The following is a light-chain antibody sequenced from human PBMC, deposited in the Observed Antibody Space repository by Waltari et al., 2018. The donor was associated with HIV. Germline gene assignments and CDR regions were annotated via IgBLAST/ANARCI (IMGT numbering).Light chain of an antibody. J-gene: IGKJ4*01. V-gene: IGKV1-39*01. Sequence: DIRMTQSPSSLSASIGDRVTITCRASQTISNSLNWYQQTPGQAPKLLIYTASRLQLGVPSRCSGSSSGTEFTLTISSLQPDDFATYYCQQSYGTPLTFGGGTRVELK. CDR1: QTISNS. CDR2: TAS. CDR3: QQSYGTPLT.